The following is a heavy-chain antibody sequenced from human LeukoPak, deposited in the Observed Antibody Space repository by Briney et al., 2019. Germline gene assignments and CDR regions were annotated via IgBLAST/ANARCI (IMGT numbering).Heavy chain of an antibody. D-gene: IGHD1-14*01. CDR3: ASGPFLTFDHTPEGYYHYYMDV. Sequence: SVKVSCKASGGTFNTYAITWVRQAPGQGLERLGGIVPMFDTTNYGQKFQGRLTITADPSTSTAYMELSSLRSEDTAVYYCASGPFLTFDHTPEGYYHYYMDVWGPGTTVTTSS. CDR1: GGTFNTYA. V-gene: IGHV1-69*13. J-gene: IGHJ6*03. CDR2: IVPMFDTT.